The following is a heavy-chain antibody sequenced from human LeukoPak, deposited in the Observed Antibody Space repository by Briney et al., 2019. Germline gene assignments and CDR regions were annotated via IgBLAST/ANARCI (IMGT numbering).Heavy chain of an antibody. CDR1: GGSISSYY. CDR3: ARTTEGGYTYGYFYYYYMDV. V-gene: IGHV4-59*01. CDR2: IYYSGST. Sequence: SETLSLTCTVSGGSISSYYWSWIRQPPGKGLEWIGYIYYSGSTNYNPSLKSRVTISVDTSKNQFSLKLTSVTAADTAVFYCARTTEGGYTYGYFYYYYMDVWGKGTTVTISS. J-gene: IGHJ6*03. D-gene: IGHD5-18*01.